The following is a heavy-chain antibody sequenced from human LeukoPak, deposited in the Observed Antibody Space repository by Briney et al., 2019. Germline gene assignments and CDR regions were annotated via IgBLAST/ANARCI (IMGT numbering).Heavy chain of an antibody. CDR2: ITYDGTYT. V-gene: IGHV3-30*03. CDR3: ARDLDLVSEIGTLDY. J-gene: IGHJ4*02. Sequence: GGSLRLSWAGSGFTFNSYGVHWVRQATGEGLEWVAFITYDGTYTYYGDSVKGRFIISRDNSRYTLYLQMNSLRAEDTAVYYCARDLDLVSEIGTLDYWGQGTLVTVSS. CDR1: GFTFNSYG. D-gene: IGHD5/OR15-5a*01.